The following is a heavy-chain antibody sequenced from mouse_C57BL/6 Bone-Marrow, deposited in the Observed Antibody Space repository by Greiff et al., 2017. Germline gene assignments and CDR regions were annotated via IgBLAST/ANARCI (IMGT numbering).Heavy chain of an antibody. CDR1: GYTFTDYY. J-gene: IGHJ4*01. Sequence: QVHVKQSGAELVRPGASVKLSCKASGYTFTDYYINWVKQRPGQGLEWIARIYPGSGNTYYNEKFKGKATLTAEKSSSTAYMQLSSLTSEDSAVYFCARTYDYDEAMDYWGQGTSVTVSA. CDR2: IYPGSGNT. D-gene: IGHD2-4*01. CDR3: ARTYDYDEAMDY. V-gene: IGHV1-76*01.